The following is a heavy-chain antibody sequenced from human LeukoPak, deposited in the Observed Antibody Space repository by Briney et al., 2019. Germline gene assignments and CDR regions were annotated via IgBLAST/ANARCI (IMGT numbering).Heavy chain of an antibody. CDR2: IYYSGST. J-gene: IGHJ6*03. CDR3: ARTGNGYSSYYYYYYMDV. Sequence: SETLSLTCTVSGGSISSYYWSWIRQPPGKGLEWIGSIYYSGSTYYNPSLKSRVTISVDTSKNQFSLKLSSVTAADTAVYYCARTGNGYSSYYYYYYMDVWGKGTTVTVSS. V-gene: IGHV4-59*12. CDR1: GGSISSYY. D-gene: IGHD4-11*01.